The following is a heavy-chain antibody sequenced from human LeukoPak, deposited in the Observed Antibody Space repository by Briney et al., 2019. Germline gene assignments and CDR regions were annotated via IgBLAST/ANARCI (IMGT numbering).Heavy chain of an antibody. CDR3: AVLGGYSYGSHH. Sequence: ASVKVSCKASGYTFTSYYMHWVRQARGQGLEWMGIINPSGGSTSYAQKFQSRVTMTRDTSTSTVYMELSSLRFEDTAVYYCAVLGGYSYGSHHWGQGTLVTVSS. CDR2: INPSGGST. V-gene: IGHV1-46*01. CDR1: GYTFTSYY. J-gene: IGHJ5*02. D-gene: IGHD5-18*01.